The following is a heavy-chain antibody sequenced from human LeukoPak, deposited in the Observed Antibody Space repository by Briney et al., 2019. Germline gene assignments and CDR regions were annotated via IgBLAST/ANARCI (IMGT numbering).Heavy chain of an antibody. CDR1: GGSISSSSYY. D-gene: IGHD3-10*01. V-gene: IGHV4-39*07. CDR3: ARWPAWFGELLYTSDAFDI. J-gene: IGHJ3*02. Sequence: SETLSLTCTVSGGSISSSSYYWGWIRQPPGKGLEWIGSIYYSGSTYYNPSLKSRVTISVDTSKNQFSLKLSSVTAADTAVYYCARWPAWFGELLYTSDAFDIWGQGTMVTVSS. CDR2: IYYSGST.